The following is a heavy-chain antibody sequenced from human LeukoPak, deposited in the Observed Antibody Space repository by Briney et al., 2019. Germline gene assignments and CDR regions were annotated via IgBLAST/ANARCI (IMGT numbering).Heavy chain of an antibody. V-gene: IGHV4-34*01. Sequence: SETLSLTCAVYGGSFSSYYWSWIRQPPGKGLEWIGEINHSGSTNYNPSLKSRVTISVDTSKNQFSLKLSSVTAADTAVYYCARAWGYCSSTSCTFDYWGQGTLVTVSS. CDR3: ARAWGYCSSTSCTFDY. D-gene: IGHD2-2*01. CDR1: GGSFSSYY. J-gene: IGHJ4*02. CDR2: INHSGST.